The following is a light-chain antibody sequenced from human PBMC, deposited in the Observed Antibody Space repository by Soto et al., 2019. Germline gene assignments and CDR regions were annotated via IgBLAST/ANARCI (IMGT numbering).Light chain of an antibody. CDR2: DVT. V-gene: IGLV2-11*01. CDR1: SSDVGAYDF. Sequence: QSVLTQPRSVSGSPGQSVTISCTGTSSDVGAYDFVSWYQQHPGKAPQLMIYDVTKRPSGVPDRFSGSKSGNTASLTISGXQAEDEADYSCCSYAGSSSAMFGGGTQLTV. J-gene: IGLJ3*02. CDR3: CSYAGSSSAM.